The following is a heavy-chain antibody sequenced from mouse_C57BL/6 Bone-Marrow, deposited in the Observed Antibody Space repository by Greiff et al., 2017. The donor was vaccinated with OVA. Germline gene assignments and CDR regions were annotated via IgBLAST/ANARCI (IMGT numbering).Heavy chain of an antibody. V-gene: IGHV14-4*01. Sequence: VQLKQSGAELVRPGASVKLSCTASGFNIKDDYMHWVKQRPEQGLEWIGWIDPENGDTEYASKFQGKTTITAATSSTPAYLHLSSLTSEDTAVYYCTLREGFAYWGQGTLVTVSA. CDR1: GFNIKDDY. J-gene: IGHJ3*01. CDR3: TLREGFAY. CDR2: IDPENGDT.